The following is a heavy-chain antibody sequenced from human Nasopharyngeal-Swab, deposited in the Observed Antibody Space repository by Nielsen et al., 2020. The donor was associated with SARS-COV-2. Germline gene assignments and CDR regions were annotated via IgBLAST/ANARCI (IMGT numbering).Heavy chain of an antibody. CDR3: AKDQDYYDSSAYGGYGMDV. V-gene: IGHV3-23*01. CDR2: ISGSGGST. D-gene: IGHD3-22*01. Sequence: GESLKISCAASGFTFSSYAMSWVRQARGKGLEWVSAISGSGGSTYYAESVKGRFTISRDNSKNTLYLQMNSLRAEDTAVYYCAKDQDYYDSSAYGGYGMDVWGQGTTITVSS. J-gene: IGHJ6*02. CDR1: GFTFSSYA.